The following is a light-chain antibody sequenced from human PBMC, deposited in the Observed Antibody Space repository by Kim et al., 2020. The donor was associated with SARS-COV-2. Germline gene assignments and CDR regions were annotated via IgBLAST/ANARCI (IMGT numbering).Light chain of an antibody. J-gene: IGLJ2*01. CDR2: QDF. CDR1: KLGEKY. V-gene: IGLV3-1*01. Sequence: SYELTQPPSVSVSPGQTVSITCSGDKLGEKYSCWYQQKSGQSPVLVIYQDFKRPSGIPERFSGSNFGNTATLTISGTQAVDKADYYCQAWDSGTVVFGGGTQLTVL. CDR3: QAWDSGTVV.